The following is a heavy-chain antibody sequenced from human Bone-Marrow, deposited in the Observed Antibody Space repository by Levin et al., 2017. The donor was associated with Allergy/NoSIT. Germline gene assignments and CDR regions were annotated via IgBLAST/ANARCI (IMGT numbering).Heavy chain of an antibody. D-gene: IGHD3-10*01. V-gene: IGHV1-69*13. J-gene: IGHJ4*02. CDR1: GGTFSSYS. CDR2: IIPTLGTA. CDR3: ARPATYNYGSGTYYHY. Sequence: ASVKVSCKVSGGTFSSYSISWVRQAPGQGLEWMGGIIPTLGTANYAQKFQGRVTITADESTSTVYMEVSSLKSEDTAMYYCARPATYNYGSGTYYHYWGQGTLVTVSS.